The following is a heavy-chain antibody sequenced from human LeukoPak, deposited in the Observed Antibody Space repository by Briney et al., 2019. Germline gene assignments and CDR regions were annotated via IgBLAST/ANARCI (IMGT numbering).Heavy chain of an antibody. Sequence: GGSLRLSCAASGFTFSSYAMHWVRQAPGKGLEYVSAISSNGSSTYYADSVKGRFTISRDNSKNTLYVQVNSLGTEDTAAYYCAKGSYYDSSGSFYFDYWGQGTLVTVSS. CDR3: AKGSYYDSSGSFYFDY. CDR2: ISSNGSST. D-gene: IGHD3-22*01. CDR1: GFTFSSYA. J-gene: IGHJ4*02. V-gene: IGHV3-64*04.